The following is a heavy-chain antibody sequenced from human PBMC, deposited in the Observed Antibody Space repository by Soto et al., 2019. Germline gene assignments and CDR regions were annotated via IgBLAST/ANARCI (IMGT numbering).Heavy chain of an antibody. D-gene: IGHD1-20*01. Sequence: EVQLVESGGGLVKPGGSLRLSCAASGFTFSNAWMSWVRQAPGKGLEWVGRIKSKTDGGTTDYAAPVKGRFTISRDDSKNTLYLQMNSLKTEDTAVYYSTTRQNPRTYNWNYYYYYYMDVWGKGTTVTVSS. J-gene: IGHJ6*03. CDR2: IKSKTDGGTT. CDR3: TTRQNPRTYNWNYYYYYYMDV. CDR1: GFTFSNAW. V-gene: IGHV3-15*01.